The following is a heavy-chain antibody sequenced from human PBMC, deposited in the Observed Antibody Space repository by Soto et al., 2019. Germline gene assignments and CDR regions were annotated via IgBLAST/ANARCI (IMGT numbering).Heavy chain of an antibody. Sequence: PSETLSLTCTVSGGSISSYYWSWIRQPPGKGLEWIGYIYHTGITNYNPSLKSRVTISVDMSKNQFSLTLSSVTAADTAVYHCARQYRARAVAFDYWGQGALVTVSS. J-gene: IGHJ4*02. V-gene: IGHV4-59*08. CDR2: IYHTGIT. CDR3: ARQYRARAVAFDY. D-gene: IGHD1-26*01. CDR1: GGSISSYY.